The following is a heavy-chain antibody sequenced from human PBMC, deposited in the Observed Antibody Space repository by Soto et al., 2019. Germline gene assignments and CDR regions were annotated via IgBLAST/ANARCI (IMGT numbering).Heavy chain of an antibody. J-gene: IGHJ4*02. CDR1: GCTFSSYA. CDR2: IIPIFGTA. CDR3: ASDLGYNWNYRQSPFDY. V-gene: IGHV1-69*01. D-gene: IGHD1-7*01. Sequence: QVQLVQSGAEVKTPGSSVKVSCKDSGCTFSSYAISWVRQAPGQGLEWMGGIIPIFGTANYAQKFQGRVTITADESTSTAYMELSSLRSDDTAVYYCASDLGYNWNYRQSPFDYWGQGTLVTVSS.